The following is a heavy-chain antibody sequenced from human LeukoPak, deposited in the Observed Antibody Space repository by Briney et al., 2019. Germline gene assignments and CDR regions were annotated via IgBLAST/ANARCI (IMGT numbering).Heavy chain of an antibody. D-gene: IGHD6-6*01. V-gene: IGHV1-2*04. CDR2: INPNSGGT. Sequence: ASVKVSCKASGYTFTGYYMHWVRQTPGQGLEWMGWINPNSGGTNYAQKFQGWVTMTRDTSISTAYMELSRLRSDDTAVYYCARGPGSRIAARPVGADYWGQGTLVTVSS. J-gene: IGHJ4*02. CDR3: ARGPGSRIAARPVGADY. CDR1: GYTFTGYY.